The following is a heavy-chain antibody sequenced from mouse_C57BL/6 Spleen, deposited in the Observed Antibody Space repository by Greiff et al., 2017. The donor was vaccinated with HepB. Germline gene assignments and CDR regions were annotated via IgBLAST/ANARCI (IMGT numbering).Heavy chain of an antibody. V-gene: IGHV1-22*01. D-gene: IGHD1-1*01. CDR2: INPNNGGT. CDR1: GYTFTDYN. Sequence: VQLKESGPELVKPGASVKMSCKASGYTFTDYNMHWVKQSHGKSLEWIGYINPNNGGTSYNQKFKGEATLTVNKSSSTAYMGLRSLTSEDSAVYYGARCTTVVAPYAMDYWGQGTSVTVSS. CDR3: ARCTTVVAPYAMDY. J-gene: IGHJ4*01.